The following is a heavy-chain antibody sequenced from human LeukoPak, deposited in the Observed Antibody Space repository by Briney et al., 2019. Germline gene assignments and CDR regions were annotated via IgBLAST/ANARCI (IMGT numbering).Heavy chain of an antibody. CDR1: GFTFSSYS. J-gene: IGHJ4*02. CDR2: IKEDGSDK. CDR3: ARDAAYGYDRFDY. V-gene: IGHV3-7*01. Sequence: PGGSLRLSCAASGFTFSSYSMNWVRQAPGKGLEWVANIKEDGSDKNYVDSVKGRFTISRDNAKNSLYLQMNSLRAEDTAIYYCARDAAYGYDRFDYWGQGTQVTVSS. D-gene: IGHD5-18*01.